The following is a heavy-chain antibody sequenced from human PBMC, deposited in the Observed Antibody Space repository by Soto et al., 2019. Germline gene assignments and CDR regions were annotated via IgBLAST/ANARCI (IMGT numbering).Heavy chain of an antibody. Sequence: EMKMVQSGGGLVQPGGSLRLSCVGSGFSFDSYRMSWVRQAPGKGLEWVAHIKQDGSEKYYVASVEGRFTISRDNVKNSVFLQMSNLRAEDTAVYYCARAKGYILGSDWSSRYYGLDVWGQGTTVTVSS. CDR3: ARAKGYILGSDWSSRYYGLDV. CDR1: GFSFDSYR. J-gene: IGHJ6*02. D-gene: IGHD3-9*01. CDR2: IKQDGSEK. V-gene: IGHV3-7*01.